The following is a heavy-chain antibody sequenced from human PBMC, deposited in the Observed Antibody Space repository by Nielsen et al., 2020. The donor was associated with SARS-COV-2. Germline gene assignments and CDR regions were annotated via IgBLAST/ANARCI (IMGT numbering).Heavy chain of an antibody. CDR3: ARADVVIVPAAISRGGDSSYSSLDV. CDR1: GGSITGYF. Sequence: SETLSLTCTVSGGSITGYFWSWIRQPPGKGLEWIGYVYYSGSTNYNPSLKSRVTTSVDTSKNRFSLKLSSVTAADTAVYYCARADVVIVPAAISRGGDSSYSSLDVRGKGTTVTVS. V-gene: IGHV4-59*08. CDR2: VYYSGST. D-gene: IGHD2-2*02. J-gene: IGHJ6*03.